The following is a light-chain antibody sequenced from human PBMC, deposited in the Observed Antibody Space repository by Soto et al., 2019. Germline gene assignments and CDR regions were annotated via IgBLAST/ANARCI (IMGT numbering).Light chain of an antibody. V-gene: IGKV1-39*01. J-gene: IGKJ4*01. Sequence: DIQRTQSPSSLSASVVYIVHITFRASQSISIYLNWYQQKPGKAPKVMIYTAYSLQSGVTSRFSGIGSGTDFTLRIRSLQPEDFATYYCKKLNSYPLNCGGGNKGDLK. CDR3: KKLNSYPLN. CDR2: TAY. CDR1: QSISIY.